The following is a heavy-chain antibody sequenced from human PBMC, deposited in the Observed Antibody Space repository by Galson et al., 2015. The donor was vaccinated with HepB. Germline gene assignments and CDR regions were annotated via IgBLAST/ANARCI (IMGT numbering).Heavy chain of an antibody. Sequence: SLRLSCAASGFTFSSYDMHWVRQATGKGLEWVSAIGTAGDPYYPGSVKGRFTISRENAKNSLYLQMNSLRAGDTAVYYCARGSVIWGSYSRNYYGMDVWGQGTTVTVSS. CDR3: ARGSVIWGSYSRNYYGMDV. V-gene: IGHV3-13*05. D-gene: IGHD3-16*01. J-gene: IGHJ6*02. CDR2: IGTAGDP. CDR1: GFTFSSYD.